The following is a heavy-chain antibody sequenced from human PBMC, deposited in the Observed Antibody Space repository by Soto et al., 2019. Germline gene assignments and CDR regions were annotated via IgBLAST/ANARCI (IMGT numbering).Heavy chain of an antibody. CDR1: GFTFSSYG. CDR3: AKESRGAMVMSLDY. V-gene: IGHV3-30*18. D-gene: IGHD5-18*01. J-gene: IGHJ4*02. Sequence: QVQLVESGGGVVQPGRSLRLSCAASGFTFSSYGMHWVRQAQGKGLGGVAVISYDGSNKYYADSVKGRFTISRDNSKNTLYLQMNSLRAEDTAVYYCAKESRGAMVMSLDYWGQGTLVTVSS. CDR2: ISYDGSNK.